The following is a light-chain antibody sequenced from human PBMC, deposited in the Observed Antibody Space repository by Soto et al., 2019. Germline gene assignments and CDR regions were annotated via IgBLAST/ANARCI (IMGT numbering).Light chain of an antibody. J-gene: IGKJ5*01. CDR3: QQYGGSVPIT. CDR2: GAS. V-gene: IGKV3-20*01. Sequence: EIVLTQSPGTLSLSPGERATLSCRASQSVSSAYLAWYQQKPGQAPRLLISGASSRATGIPDRFSGSGSGTDFSLNISRLEPEDFAVYYCQQYGGSVPITFGQGTRLDIK. CDR1: QSVSSAY.